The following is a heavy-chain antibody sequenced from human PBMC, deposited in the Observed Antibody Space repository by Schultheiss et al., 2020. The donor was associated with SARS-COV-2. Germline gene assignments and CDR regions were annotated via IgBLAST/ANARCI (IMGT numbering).Heavy chain of an antibody. CDR1: RFSFSICD. D-gene: IGHD6-13*01. Sequence: GGSLRLSCAASRFSFSICDMRWVRQVTGKGLEWVSPISTAGEIYYQGSVKGRFTISRDNSKNSLYLQMNSLRTEDTALYYCARSMAGSWYYFDYWGQGTLVTVSS. CDR3: ARSMAGSWYYFDY. J-gene: IGHJ4*02. V-gene: IGHV3-13*04. CDR2: ISTAGEI.